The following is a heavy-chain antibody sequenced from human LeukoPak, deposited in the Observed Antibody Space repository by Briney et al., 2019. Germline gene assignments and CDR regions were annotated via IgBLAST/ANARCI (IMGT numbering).Heavy chain of an antibody. CDR1: GGSISTYY. D-gene: IGHD4-23*01. Sequence: PSQTLSLTCTVSGGSISTYYWNWIRQPPGKGLEWIGYIYYTGSTNYDPSLKSRVTISVDTSKNQFSLRLSSVTAADTAVYYCARSERYGGKEYFDYWGQGTLVTVSS. CDR2: IYYTGST. CDR3: ARSERYGGKEYFDY. V-gene: IGHV4-59*01. J-gene: IGHJ4*02.